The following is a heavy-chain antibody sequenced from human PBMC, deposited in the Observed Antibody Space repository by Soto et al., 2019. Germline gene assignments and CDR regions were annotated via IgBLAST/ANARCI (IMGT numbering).Heavy chain of an antibody. D-gene: IGHD4-17*01. J-gene: IGHJ4*02. CDR2: INHSGST. V-gene: IGHV4-34*01. Sequence: SETLSLTCAVYGGSFSGYYWSWVRQPPGKGLEWIGEINHSGSTNYNPSLKSRVTISVDTSKNQFSLKLSSVTAADTAVYYCARGHHDYGDRIRGQGTLVTVSS. CDR1: GGSFSGYY. CDR3: ARGHHDYGDRI.